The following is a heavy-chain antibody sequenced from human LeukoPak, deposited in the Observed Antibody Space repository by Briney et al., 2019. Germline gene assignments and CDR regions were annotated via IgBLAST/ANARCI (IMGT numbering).Heavy chain of an antibody. V-gene: IGHV1-18*01. CDR1: GYTFTSYG. D-gene: IGHD3-3*01. J-gene: IGHJ6*03. CDR3: ARVFEYYDFWSGYYYYYYYMDV. CDR2: ISAYNGNT. Sequence: ASVKVSCKASGYTFTSYGISWVRHAPGQGLEWMGGISAYNGNTNYAQKLQGRVTMTTDTSTSTAYMELRSLRSDDTAVYYCARVFEYYDFWSGYYYYYYYMDVWGKGTTVTVSS.